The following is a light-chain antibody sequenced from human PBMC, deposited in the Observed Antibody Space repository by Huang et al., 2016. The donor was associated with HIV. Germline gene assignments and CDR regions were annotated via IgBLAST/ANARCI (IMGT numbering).Light chain of an antibody. J-gene: IGKJ1*01. Sequence: DIQMTQSPSSLSASVGDRVTITCRASQSINIYLNWYQHEPGGAPKLLLYAASSLESGVPSTFIRSRSGTDVTLTISSLQPEDFATYYCQQSYGMPPWTFGQGTKVEV. CDR3: QQSYGMPPWT. CDR2: AAS. CDR1: QSINIY. V-gene: IGKV1-39*01.